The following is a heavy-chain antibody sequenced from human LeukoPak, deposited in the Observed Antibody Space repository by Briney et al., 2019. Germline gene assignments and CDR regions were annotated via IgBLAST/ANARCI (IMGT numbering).Heavy chain of an antibody. CDR3: ATIEGSGYDY. J-gene: IGHJ4*02. CDR1: GFTFSNYA. Sequence: GSLGTPFAAPGFTFSNYAFAWVPQAPGKGLGYVSAISSNGGSTYYANSVKGRFTISRDNSKNTLYLQMGSLRAEDMAVYYCATIEGSGYDYWGQGTLVTVSS. V-gene: IGHV3-64*01. D-gene: IGHD3-22*01. CDR2: ISSNGGST.